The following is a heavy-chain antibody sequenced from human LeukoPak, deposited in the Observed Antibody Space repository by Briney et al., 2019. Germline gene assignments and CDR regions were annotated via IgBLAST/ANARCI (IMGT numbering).Heavy chain of an antibody. Sequence: SETLSLTCTVSGGSISPYYWNWIRQPRGKGLEWIGHILYSGSTTYNPSLKSRVTISIDKSKNQFSLNLTSVTAADTAVYYCARVKMSRDNVYYYYYLDVWGKGTTVTVSS. J-gene: IGHJ6*03. D-gene: IGHD1-1*01. CDR1: GGSISPYY. V-gene: IGHV4-59*01. CDR3: ARVKMSRDNVYYYYYLDV. CDR2: ILYSGST.